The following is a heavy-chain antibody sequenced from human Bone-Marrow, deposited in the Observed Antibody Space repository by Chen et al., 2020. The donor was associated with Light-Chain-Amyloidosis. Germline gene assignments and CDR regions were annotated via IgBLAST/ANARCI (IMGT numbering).Heavy chain of an antibody. D-gene: IGHD2-15*01. CDR3: ARDQRVVVAATLDY. Sequence: QVQLVESGGGVVQPGRSLRLSCAASGFTFSSYAMHWVRQAPGKGLEWVAVISYDGSNKYYADSLKGRFTISRDNSKNTLYLQMNSLRAEDTAVYYCARDQRVVVAATLDYWGQGTLVTVSS. CDR2: ISYDGSNK. J-gene: IGHJ4*02. V-gene: IGHV3-30-3*01. CDR1: GFTFSSYA.